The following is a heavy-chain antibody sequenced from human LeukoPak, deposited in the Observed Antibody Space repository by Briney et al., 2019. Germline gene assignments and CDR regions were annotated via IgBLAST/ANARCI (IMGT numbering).Heavy chain of an antibody. CDR2: ISSSSSTI. CDR1: GFTFSSYS. J-gene: IGHJ4*02. D-gene: IGHD3-16*01. Sequence: GGSLRLSCAASGFTFSSYSMNWVRQAPGKGLEWVSYISSSSSTIYYADSVKGRFTISRDNAKNSLYLQMDSLRAEDTAVYYCARDGDLSPFDYWGQGTLVTVSS. V-gene: IGHV3-48*01. CDR3: ARDGDLSPFDY.